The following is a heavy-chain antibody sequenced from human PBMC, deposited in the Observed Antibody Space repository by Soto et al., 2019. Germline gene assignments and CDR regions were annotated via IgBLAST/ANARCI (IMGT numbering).Heavy chain of an antibody. J-gene: IGHJ4*02. CDR3: ATRVHIAPYFDY. V-gene: IGHV1-46*01. CDR1: GYTFTNFG. CDR2: INPSGGST. Sequence: ASVKVSCKASGYTFTNFGISWVRQAPGQGLEWMGIINPSGGSTSYAQKFQGRVTMTRDTSTSTVYMELSSLRSEDTAVYYCATRVHIAPYFDYWGQGTLVTVSS. D-gene: IGHD5-12*01.